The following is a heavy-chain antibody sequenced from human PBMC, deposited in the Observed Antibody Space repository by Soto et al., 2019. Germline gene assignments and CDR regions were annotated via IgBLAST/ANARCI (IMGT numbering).Heavy chain of an antibody. CDR1: GFTFSSCA. V-gene: IGHV3-30-3*01. CDR3: ARVQVPTAMFGWFDP. J-gene: IGHJ5*02. CDR2: ISYDGSNK. D-gene: IGHD2-2*01. Sequence: GGSLRLSCVASGFTFSSCAMGWVRQAPGKGLEWVAIISYDGSNKYYADSVKGRFTISRDNSKHTLYLQMNSLRLEDTALYYCARVQVPTAMFGWFDPWGQGTLVTVSS.